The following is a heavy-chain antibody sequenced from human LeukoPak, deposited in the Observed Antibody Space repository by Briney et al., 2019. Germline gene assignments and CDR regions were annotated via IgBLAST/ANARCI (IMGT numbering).Heavy chain of an antibody. J-gene: IGHJ4*02. CDR1: GFTFSSYS. CDR3: ARDRFYDSSGYYSY. Sequence: GGSLRLSCAASGFTFSSYSMNWVRQAPGKGLEWVSSISSSSSYIYYADSVKGRFTISRDNAKNSLYLQMNSLRAEGTAVYYCARDRFYDSSGYYSYWGQGTLVTVSS. CDR2: ISSSSSYI. V-gene: IGHV3-21*01. D-gene: IGHD3-22*01.